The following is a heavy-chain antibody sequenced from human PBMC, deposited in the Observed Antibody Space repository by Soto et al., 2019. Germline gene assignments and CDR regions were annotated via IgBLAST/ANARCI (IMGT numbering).Heavy chain of an antibody. CDR1: GFVFKSYG. D-gene: IGHD4-4*01. V-gene: IGHV3-33*03. CDR2: ISYDGDSE. Sequence: QVQLVESGGGVVQPGRSLRLSCAASGFVFKSYGMHWVRQAPGKGLEWVAVISYDGDSEYYGDSVKCRFTISIDNPNKRLYLQMYNPRPEDSAVYCCGKVTYSNIVYVFGLHILGEGTMVTVSS. CDR3: GKVTYSNIVYVFGLHI. J-gene: IGHJ3*02.